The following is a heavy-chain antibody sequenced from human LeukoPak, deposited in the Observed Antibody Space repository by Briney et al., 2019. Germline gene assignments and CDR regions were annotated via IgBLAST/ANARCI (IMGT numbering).Heavy chain of an antibody. CDR3: ARDSGSSSSGGAFDI. CDR2: IYYSGST. Sequence: PSETLSLTCTVSGGSISSGSYCWSWIRQPPGKGLEWIGYIYYSGSTNYNPSLKSRFTISVDTSKHQFSLKLSSVTAEDTAVYYCARDSGSSSSGGAFDIWGQGTMVTVSS. J-gene: IGHJ3*02. CDR1: GGSISSGSYC. V-gene: IGHV4-61*01. D-gene: IGHD6-6*01.